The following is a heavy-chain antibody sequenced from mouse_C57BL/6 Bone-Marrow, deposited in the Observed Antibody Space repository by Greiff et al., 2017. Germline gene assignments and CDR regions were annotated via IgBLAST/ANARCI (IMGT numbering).Heavy chain of an antibody. CDR3: ARCINYFAY. CDR2: IYPGSGST. D-gene: IGHD2-1*01. J-gene: IGHJ3*01. CDR1: GYTFTSYW. Sequence: QVQLKQPGAELVKPGASVKMSCKASGYTFTSYWITWVKQRPGQGLEWIGDIYPGSGSTHYNEKFKSKATLTVDTSSSTAYMPLSSLTAEDSAFYYCARCINYFAYWGQGTLVTVSA. V-gene: IGHV1-55*01.